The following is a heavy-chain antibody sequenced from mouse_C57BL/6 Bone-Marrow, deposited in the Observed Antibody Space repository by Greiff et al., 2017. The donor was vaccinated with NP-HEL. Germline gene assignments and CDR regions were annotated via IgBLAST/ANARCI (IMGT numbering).Heavy chain of an antibody. Sequence: EVMLVESEGGLVQPGSSMKLSCTASGFTFSDYYMAWVRQVPEKGLEWVANINYDGSSTYYLDSLKSRFIISRDNAKNILYLQMSSLKSEDTATYYCARDWKLDYWGQGTTLTVSS. J-gene: IGHJ2*01. V-gene: IGHV5-16*01. CDR2: INYDGSST. CDR3: ARDWKLDY. CDR1: GFTFSDYY.